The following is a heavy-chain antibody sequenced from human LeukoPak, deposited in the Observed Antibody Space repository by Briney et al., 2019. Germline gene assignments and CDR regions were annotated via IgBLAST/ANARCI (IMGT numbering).Heavy chain of an antibody. Sequence: GGSLRLSCAASGFTFSGHGMHWIRQAPGKGLEWVAVIWHDGSKQLYADSVKGRFSISRDDSTSTLYLQMNSLRAEDTAVYYCATGSPGGHWGQGTLVTVSS. CDR1: GFTFSGHG. J-gene: IGHJ4*02. CDR3: ATGSPGGH. V-gene: IGHV3-33*01. D-gene: IGHD6-25*01. CDR2: IWHDGSKQ.